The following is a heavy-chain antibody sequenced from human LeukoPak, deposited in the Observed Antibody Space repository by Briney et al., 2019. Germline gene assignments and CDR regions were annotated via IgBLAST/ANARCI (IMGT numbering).Heavy chain of an antibody. V-gene: IGHV4-38-2*01. J-gene: IGHJ4*02. Sequence: WIGSIYHSGSTYYNPSLKSRVTISVDTSKNQFSLKLSSVTAADTAVYYCARQRPREYYFDYWGQGTLVTVSS. CDR2: IYHSGST. CDR3: ARQRPREYYFDY.